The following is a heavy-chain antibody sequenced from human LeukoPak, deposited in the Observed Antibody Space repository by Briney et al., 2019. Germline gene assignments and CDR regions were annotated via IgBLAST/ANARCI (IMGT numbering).Heavy chain of an antibody. D-gene: IGHD3/OR15-3a*01. CDR3: ARLGGDWEFDY. Sequence: PSETLSLTCAVYGGSFSGYYWSWIRQPPGKGLEWIGEINHSGSTNYNPSLKSRVTISVDTSKNQFSLRLSSVTAADTAVYYCARLGGDWEFDYWGQGTLVTVSS. CDR1: GGSFSGYY. CDR2: INHSGST. J-gene: IGHJ4*02. V-gene: IGHV4-34*01.